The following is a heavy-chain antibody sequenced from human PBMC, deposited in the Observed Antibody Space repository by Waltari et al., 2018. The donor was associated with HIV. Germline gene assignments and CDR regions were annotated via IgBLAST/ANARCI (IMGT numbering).Heavy chain of an antibody. Sequence: QLQLQESGPGLVTPSETLSLTCTVSGGSISSSSYYWGWIRQPPGKGLEWIGSIYYCGSTYYNPSLKSRVTISVDTSKNQFSLKLSSVTAADTAVYYCARERYCSGGSCPFDYWGQGTLVTVSS. V-gene: IGHV4-39*07. D-gene: IGHD2-15*01. CDR2: IYYCGST. CDR3: ARERYCSGGSCPFDY. J-gene: IGHJ4*02. CDR1: GGSISSSSYY.